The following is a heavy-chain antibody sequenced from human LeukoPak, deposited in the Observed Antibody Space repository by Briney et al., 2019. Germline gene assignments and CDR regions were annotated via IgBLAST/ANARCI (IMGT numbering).Heavy chain of an antibody. CDR2: ISGSGGST. J-gene: IGHJ3*02. CDR3: ARALQYSHDDAFDI. D-gene: IGHD4-11*01. V-gene: IGHV3-23*01. CDR1: GFTFSSYA. Sequence: GGSLRLSCAASGFTFSSYAMSWVRQTPGKGLEWVSGISGSGGSTYYADSVKGRFTISRDKSKNTLYLQLNSLRAEDTAVYYCARALQYSHDDAFDIWGQGTMVTVSS.